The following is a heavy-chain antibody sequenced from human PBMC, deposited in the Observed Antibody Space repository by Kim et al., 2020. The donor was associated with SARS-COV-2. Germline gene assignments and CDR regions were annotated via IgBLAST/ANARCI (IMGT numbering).Heavy chain of an antibody. V-gene: IGHV3-30-3*01. CDR3: ARDPVGSINIVVVPAAMGVDY. D-gene: IGHD2-2*01. Sequence: GGSLRLSCAASGFTFSSYAMHWVRQAPGKGLEWVAVISYDGSNKYYADSVKGRFTISRDNSKNTLYLQMNSLRAEDTAVYYCARDPVGSINIVVVPAAMGVDYWGQGTLVTVSS. J-gene: IGHJ4*02. CDR2: ISYDGSNK. CDR1: GFTFSSYA.